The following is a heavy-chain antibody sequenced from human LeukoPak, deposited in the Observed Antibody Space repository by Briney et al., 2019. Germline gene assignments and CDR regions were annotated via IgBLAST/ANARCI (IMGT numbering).Heavy chain of an antibody. CDR2: VNPNSGDT. J-gene: IGHJ5*02. Sequence: ASVKVSCKASGYTFTAYYIHWVRQAPGQGREWMGWVNPNSGDTNYAQKFQGRVTMTRDTSITTAYMDLTSLTSDDTAVYYCARRLSTWSEGWFDPWGQGTLVTVSS. V-gene: IGHV1-2*02. CDR1: GYTFTAYY. D-gene: IGHD6-13*01. CDR3: ARRLSTWSEGWFDP.